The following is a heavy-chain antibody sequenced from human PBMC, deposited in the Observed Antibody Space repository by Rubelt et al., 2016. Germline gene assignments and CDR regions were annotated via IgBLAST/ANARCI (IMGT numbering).Heavy chain of an antibody. Sequence: QVQLQESGPGLVKPSETLSLTCTVSGGSISSYYWSWIRQPPGKGLEWIGYIYYSGSTNYNPSLKSRVTISVDTSKNQFSLKLSSVTAADTAVYYCARDMEGFDYWGQGTLVTVSS. J-gene: IGHJ4*02. V-gene: IGHV4-59*01. CDR2: IYYSGST. CDR3: ARDMEGFDY. CDR1: GGSISSYY. D-gene: IGHD1-1*01.